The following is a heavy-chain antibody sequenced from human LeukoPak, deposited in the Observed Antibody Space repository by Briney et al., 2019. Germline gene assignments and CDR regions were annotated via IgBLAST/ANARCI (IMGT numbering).Heavy chain of an antibody. CDR1: RYSFTSYW. J-gene: IGHJ6*02. V-gene: IGHV5-51*01. D-gene: IGHD5-12*01. CDR3: ARQMATKGYYYYGMDV. Sequence: GESLKISCKGSRYSFTSYWIGWVRQMPGKGLEWMGIIYPGDSDTRYSPSFQGQVTISADKSISTAYLQWSSLKASDTAMYYCARQMATKGYYYYGMDVWGQGTTVTVSS. CDR2: IYPGDSDT.